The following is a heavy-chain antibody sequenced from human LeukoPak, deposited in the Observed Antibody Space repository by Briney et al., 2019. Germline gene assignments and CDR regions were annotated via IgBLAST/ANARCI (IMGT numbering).Heavy chain of an antibody. D-gene: IGHD6-13*01. CDR1: GGSISSYY. V-gene: IGHV4-59*08. Sequence: PSETLSLTCTVSGGSISSYYWSWIRQPPGKGLEWIGYIYYSGSTNYNPSLKSRVTISVDTSKNQFSLKLSSVTAADTAVYYCARHEYSSSWHPFYYFDYWGQGTLVTVSS. CDR3: ARHEYSSSWHPFYYFDY. J-gene: IGHJ4*02. CDR2: IYYSGST.